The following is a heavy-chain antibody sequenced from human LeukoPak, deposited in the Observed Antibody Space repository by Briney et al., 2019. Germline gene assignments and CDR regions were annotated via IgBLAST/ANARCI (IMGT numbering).Heavy chain of an antibody. J-gene: IGHJ4*02. V-gene: IGHV3-7*01. Sequence: GGSLRLSCAASGFTFSGYWMSWVRQAPGMGLEWVANIKEDGGQKYCVDSVKGRFTISRDNAQNSLYLQMNSLRAEDTAVYYCARDGPSFDYWGQGTLVTVSS. CDR3: ARDGPSFDY. CDR2: IKEDGGQK. CDR1: GFTFSGYW.